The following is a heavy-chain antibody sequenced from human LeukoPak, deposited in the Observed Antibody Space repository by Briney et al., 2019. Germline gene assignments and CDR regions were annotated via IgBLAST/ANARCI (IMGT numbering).Heavy chain of an antibody. CDR2: IYYSGST. J-gene: IGHJ4*02. CDR3: AGGRSGWYSDY. V-gene: IGHV4-59*12. CDR1: GGSISSYY. D-gene: IGHD6-19*01. Sequence: SETLSLTCTVSGGSISSYYWSWIRQPPGKGLEWIGYIYYSGSTNYNPSLKSRVTMSVDTSKNQFSLKLSSVTAADTAVYYCAGGRSGWYSDYWGQGTLVTVSS.